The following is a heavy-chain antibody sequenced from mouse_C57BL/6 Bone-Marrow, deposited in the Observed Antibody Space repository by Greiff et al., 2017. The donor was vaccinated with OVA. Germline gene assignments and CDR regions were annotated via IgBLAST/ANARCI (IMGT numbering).Heavy chain of an antibody. V-gene: IGHV14-4*01. CDR1: GFNIKDDY. Sequence: VQLQQSGAELVRPGASVKLSCTASGFNIKDDYMHWVKQRPEQGLEWIGWIDPENGDTEYASKFQGKATITADTSSNTAYLQLSSLTSEDTAVYYCTSFREDYWGQGTTLTVSS. J-gene: IGHJ2*01. CDR3: TSFREDY. CDR2: IDPENGDT.